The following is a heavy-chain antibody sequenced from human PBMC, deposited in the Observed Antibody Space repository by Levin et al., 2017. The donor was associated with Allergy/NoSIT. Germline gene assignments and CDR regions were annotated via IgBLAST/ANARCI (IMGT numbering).Heavy chain of an antibody. V-gene: IGHV3-53*01. D-gene: IGHD2-15*01. Sequence: PGGSLRLSCAASGFTVSSNYMSWVRQAPGKGLEWVSVIYSGGSTYYADSVKGRFTISRDNSKNTLYLQMNSLRAEDTAVYYCANGSGRTLLDAFDIWGQGTMVTVSS. CDR1: GFTVSSNY. J-gene: IGHJ3*02. CDR3: ANGSGRTLLDAFDI. CDR2: IYSGGST.